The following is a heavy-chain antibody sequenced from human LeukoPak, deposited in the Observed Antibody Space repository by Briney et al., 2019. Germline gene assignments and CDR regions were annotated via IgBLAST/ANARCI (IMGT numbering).Heavy chain of an antibody. J-gene: IGHJ6*03. CDR3: TRGSIAYYYMDV. Sequence: SETLSLTCAVYGGSFSGYYWSWIRQPPGKGLEWIGNIYYSGSTNYNPSLKSRVTISVDTSKNQFSLKLSSVTAGDTAVYYCTRGSIAYYYMDVWGKGTTVTISS. CDR1: GGSFSGYY. D-gene: IGHD3-22*01. V-gene: IGHV4-59*01. CDR2: IYYSGST.